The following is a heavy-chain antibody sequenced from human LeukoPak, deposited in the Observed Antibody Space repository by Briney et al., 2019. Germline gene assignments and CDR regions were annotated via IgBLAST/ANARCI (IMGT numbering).Heavy chain of an antibody. CDR2: IYTSGST. J-gene: IGHJ4*02. CDR3: ASGTVTHDFDY. Sequence: SETLSLTCTVSGGSISSGSYYWSWIRQPAGKGLEWIGRIYTSGSTNFNPALKSRVTISGDTSKNQFSLKLSSVTAADTAVYYCASGTVTHDFDYWGQGTLVTVSS. D-gene: IGHD4-11*01. V-gene: IGHV4-61*02. CDR1: GGSISSGSYY.